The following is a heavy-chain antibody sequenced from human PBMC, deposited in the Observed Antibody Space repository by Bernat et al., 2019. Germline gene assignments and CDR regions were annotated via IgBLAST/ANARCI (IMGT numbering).Heavy chain of an antibody. D-gene: IGHD2-2*01. CDR3: AKNFFGSFSCDGLDYFDY. CDR2: TRNKANGYST. V-gene: IGHV3-72*01. J-gene: IGHJ4*02. Sequence: EVQLVESGGGLVQPGGSLRLSCAASGFTSSDHYMDWVRQAPGKGLEWVGRTRNKANGYSTEYAASVRGRFTISRDESKNSLYLQMNSLKTEDTAVYYCAKNFFGSFSCDGLDYFDYWGQGTLVTVSS. CDR1: GFTSSDHY.